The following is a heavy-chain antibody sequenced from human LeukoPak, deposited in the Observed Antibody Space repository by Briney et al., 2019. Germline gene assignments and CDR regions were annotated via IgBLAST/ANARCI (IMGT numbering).Heavy chain of an antibody. J-gene: IGHJ4*02. D-gene: IGHD2-15*01. Sequence: PSETLSLTCTVSGGSISSHYWSWIRQPPGKGLGWIGYIYYSGSTNYNPSLKSRVTISVDTSKNQFSLKLSSVTAADPAVYYCARELNCSGGSCHFDYWGQGTLVTVSS. V-gene: IGHV4-59*11. CDR3: ARELNCSGGSCHFDY. CDR1: GGSISSHY. CDR2: IYYSGST.